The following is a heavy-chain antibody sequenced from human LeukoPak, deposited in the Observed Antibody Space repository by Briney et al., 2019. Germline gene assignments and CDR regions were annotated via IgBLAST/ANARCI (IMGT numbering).Heavy chain of an antibody. D-gene: IGHD4-17*01. CDR2: ISAYNGKT. Sequence: ASVKVSCKASGYTFTSYGISWVRQAPGQGLEWMGWISAYNGKTDYPQNLQGRVTLTTDTSTSMAYMELRSLRSDDTAVYYCARRKDYGNWFDPWGQGTLVTVSS. J-gene: IGHJ5*02. CDR3: ARRKDYGNWFDP. V-gene: IGHV1-18*01. CDR1: GYTFTSYG.